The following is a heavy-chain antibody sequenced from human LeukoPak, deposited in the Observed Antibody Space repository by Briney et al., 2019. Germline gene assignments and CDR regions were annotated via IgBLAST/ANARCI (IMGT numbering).Heavy chain of an antibody. CDR2: IYYSGST. Sequence: PSETLSLTCTVSGGSISSGGYYWSWIRQHPGKGLEWIGYIYYSGSTYYNPSLKSRVTISVDTSKNQFSLKLSSVTAADTAVYYCATRLHCGGDCTFDYWGQGTLVTVSS. CDR3: ATRLHCGGDCTFDY. J-gene: IGHJ4*02. D-gene: IGHD2-21*02. V-gene: IGHV4-31*03. CDR1: GGSISSGGYY.